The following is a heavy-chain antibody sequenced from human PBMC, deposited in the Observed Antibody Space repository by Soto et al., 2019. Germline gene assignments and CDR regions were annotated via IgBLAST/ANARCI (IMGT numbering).Heavy chain of an antibody. CDR1: GGTFSSYA. D-gene: IGHD3-22*01. CDR2: IIPIFGTA. V-gene: IGHV1-69*13. CDR3: ARDPHYYDTSNNWFDP. J-gene: IGHJ5*02. Sequence: SVKVSCKASGGTFSSYAISWVRQAPGQGLEWMGGIIPIFGTANYAQKFQGRVTITADESTSTAYMELSSLRSEDTAVYYCARDPHYYDTSNNWFDPWGQGTLVTVSS.